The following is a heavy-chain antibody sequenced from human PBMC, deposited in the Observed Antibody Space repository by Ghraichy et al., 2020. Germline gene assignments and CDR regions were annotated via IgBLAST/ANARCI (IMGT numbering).Heavy chain of an antibody. CDR1: GGSISSSSYY. V-gene: IGHV4-39*01. D-gene: IGHD3-3*01. CDR3: ARQSWSPLRFLEWLRSIDWSVVSEYYVDY. CDR2: IYYSGST. Sequence: SQTLSLTCTVSGGSISSSSYYWGWIRQPPGKGLEWIGSIYYSGSTYYNHSLKSLVTISVDTSKNQYSLKLSSVTAADTAVYYCARQSWSPLRFLEWLRSIDWSVVSEYYVDYWGQGTLVTVSS. J-gene: IGHJ4*02.